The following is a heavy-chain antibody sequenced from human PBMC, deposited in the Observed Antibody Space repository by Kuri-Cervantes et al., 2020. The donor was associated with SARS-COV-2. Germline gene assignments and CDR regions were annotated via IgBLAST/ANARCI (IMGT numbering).Heavy chain of an antibody. CDR3: AKFTSFSSRWFDP. D-gene: IGHD2-2*01. CDR1: GFTVSSNY. V-gene: IGHV3-53*01. J-gene: IGHJ5*02. CDR2: IYSGGST. Sequence: GGSLSLSCAASGFTVSSNYMSWVRQAPGKGLEWVSVIYSGGSTYYADSVKGRFTISRDNSKNTLYLQMNSLRAEVTAVYYCAKFTSFSSRWFDPWGQGTLVTVSS.